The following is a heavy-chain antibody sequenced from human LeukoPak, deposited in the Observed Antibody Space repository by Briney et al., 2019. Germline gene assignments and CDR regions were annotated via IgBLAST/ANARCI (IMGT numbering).Heavy chain of an antibody. CDR3: ARVECSSTGCYFDY. D-gene: IGHD2-2*01. CDR1: GFTFSSYA. J-gene: IGHJ4*02. CDR2: ITSSSTYI. V-gene: IGHV3-21*01. Sequence: GGSLRLSCAASGFTFSSYAMSWVRQAPGKGLEWVSSITSSSTYIYYADSVKGRFTISRDNAKNSLYLQMNSLRAEDTAVYYCARVECSSTGCYFDYWGQGTLVTVSS.